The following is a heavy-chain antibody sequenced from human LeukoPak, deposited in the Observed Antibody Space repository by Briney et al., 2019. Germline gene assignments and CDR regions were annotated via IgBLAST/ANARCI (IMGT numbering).Heavy chain of an antibody. CDR3: AREGGSSYGYAYH. V-gene: IGHV1-2*02. D-gene: IGHD5-18*01. CDR1: GYTFTGYY. Sequence: GASVKVSCKASGYTFTGYYMHWVRQAPGQGLEWMGWINPNSGGTNYAQKFQGRVTMTRDTSISIAYMELSSLKSDDTAVYYCAREGGSSYGYAYHWGQGTLVTVSS. J-gene: IGHJ5*02. CDR2: INPNSGGT.